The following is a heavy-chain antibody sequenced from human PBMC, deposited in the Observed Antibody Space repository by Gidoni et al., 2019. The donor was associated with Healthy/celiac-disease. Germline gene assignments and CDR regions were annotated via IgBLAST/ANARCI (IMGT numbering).Heavy chain of an antibody. V-gene: IGHV3-9*01. J-gene: IGHJ4*02. CDR2: ISWNSGSI. CDR3: AKDLVWVGATLGGFDY. CDR1: GFTFDDYA. D-gene: IGHD1-26*01. Sequence: EVQLVESGGGLVQPGRSLRLSCAASGFTFDDYAMHWVRQAPGKGLEWVSGISWNSGSIGNADSVKGRFTISRDNAKNSLYLQMNSLRAEDTALYYCAKDLVWVGATLGGFDYWGQGTLVTVSS.